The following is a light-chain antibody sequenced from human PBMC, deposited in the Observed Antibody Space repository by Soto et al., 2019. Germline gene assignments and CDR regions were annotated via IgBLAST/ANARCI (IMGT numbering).Light chain of an antibody. Sequence: DIVMTQSPLSLPVTPGEPASISCRSSQSLLHSNGYNYLDWYLQKPGQSPQLLIYLGSNRASGVPDRFSGSDSGTDFTLEISRVEAEDVGVYYCMQALQTPITFGPGTKVDIK. V-gene: IGKV2-28*01. J-gene: IGKJ3*01. CDR3: MQALQTPIT. CDR2: LGS. CDR1: QSLLHSNGYNY.